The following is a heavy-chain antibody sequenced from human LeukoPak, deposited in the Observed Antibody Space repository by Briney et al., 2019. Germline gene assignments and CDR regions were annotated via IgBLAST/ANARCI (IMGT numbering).Heavy chain of an antibody. CDR2: INHSGST. J-gene: IGHJ4*02. CDR3: ASLLGSGSYSFLDY. Sequence: SETLSLTCAVYGGSFSGYYLSWIRQPPGKGLEWIGEINHSGSTNYNPSLKSRVTISVDTSKNQFSLKLSSVTAADTAVYYCASLLGSGSYSFLDYWGQGTLVTVSS. V-gene: IGHV4-34*01. CDR1: GGSFSGYY. D-gene: IGHD3-10*01.